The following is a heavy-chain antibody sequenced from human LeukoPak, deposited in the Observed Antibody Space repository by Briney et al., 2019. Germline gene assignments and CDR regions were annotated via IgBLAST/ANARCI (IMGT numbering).Heavy chain of an antibody. V-gene: IGHV4-59*01. Sequence: PSETLSLTCAVSGSSITSYYWSWIRQPPGKGLEWIGDISNSGTNNYNPSLKSRVTISVDKSKKQVSLRLKSLTAADTAVYFCAGAALTNQYTSGASHHWGQGTLVTVSS. J-gene: IGHJ1*01. D-gene: IGHD3-10*01. CDR1: GSSITSYY. CDR3: AGAALTNQYTSGASHH. CDR2: ISNSGTN.